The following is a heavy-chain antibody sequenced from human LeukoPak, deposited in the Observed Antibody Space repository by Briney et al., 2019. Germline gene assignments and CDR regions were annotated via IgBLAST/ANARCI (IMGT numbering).Heavy chain of an antibody. CDR3: ARSGYSYGYWFDP. J-gene: IGHJ5*02. CDR1: GGTFSSYA. Sequence: GASVKVSCKASGGTFSSYAISWVRQAPGQGLEWMGGIIPIFGTANYAQKFQGRVTITADKSTSTAYMELSSLRSEDTAVYYCARSGYSYGYWFDPWGQGTLVTVSS. V-gene: IGHV1-69*06. D-gene: IGHD5-18*01. CDR2: IIPIFGTA.